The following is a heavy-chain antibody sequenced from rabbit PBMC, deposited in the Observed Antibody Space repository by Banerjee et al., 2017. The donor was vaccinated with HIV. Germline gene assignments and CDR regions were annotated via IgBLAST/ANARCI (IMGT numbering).Heavy chain of an antibody. CDR1: GFTISDYY. CDR2: IYANRGNT. V-gene: IGHV1S7*01. Sequence: QLKETGGGLVQPGGSLTLSCEASGFTISDYYMNWVRQAPGKGLEWIGIIYANRGNTDFATWVNGRFTISSDDAQHTVDLQMTSLTAADTATYLCAREAPYNYSSSYLGGYYFDLWGPGTLVTVS. D-gene: IGHD1-1*01. CDR3: AREAPYNYSSSYLGGYYFDL. J-gene: IGHJ4*01.